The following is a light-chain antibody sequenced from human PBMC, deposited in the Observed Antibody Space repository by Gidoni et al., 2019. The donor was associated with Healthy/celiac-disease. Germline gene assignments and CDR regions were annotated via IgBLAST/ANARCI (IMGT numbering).Light chain of an antibody. J-gene: IGKJ2*01. CDR1: RSLGHSDGNSF. V-gene: IGKV2-30*02. CDR2: RIS. Sequence: DGVLTQSPLSLTVTLGQPASISCRSSRSLGHSDGNSFLTWFHQRPGQSPRRLIYRISNRDSGVPDRFSGSGSGIDFTLKISRVEAEDVGVYYCMQGTHWPPYTFGQGTKLEIK. CDR3: MQGTHWPPYT.